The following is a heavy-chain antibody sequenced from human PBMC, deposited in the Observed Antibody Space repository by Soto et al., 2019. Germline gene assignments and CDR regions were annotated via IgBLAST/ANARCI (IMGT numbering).Heavy chain of an antibody. J-gene: IGHJ2*01. CDR3: ASTAVTPLGFDL. CDR2: ISSRSRYI. V-gene: IGHV3-21*01. Sequence: GSLRLSCSGFGFTFSTYSMSWVRQAPGKGLEWVSSISSRSRYIYYADSVKGRFTISRDNGQNSLFLQMNSLRAEDTAVYYCASTAVTPLGFDLWGRGTLVTVSS. D-gene: IGHD4-17*01. CDR1: GFTFSTYS.